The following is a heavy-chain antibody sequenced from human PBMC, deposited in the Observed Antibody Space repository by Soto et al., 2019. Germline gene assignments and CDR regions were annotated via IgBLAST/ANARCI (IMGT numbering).Heavy chain of an antibody. CDR2: IDPSDSYT. V-gene: IGHV5-10-1*01. CDR1: GYSFTSYW. J-gene: IGHJ6*02. Sequence: PGESLKISCKGSGYSFTSYWISWVRQMPGKGLEWMGRIDPSDSYTNYSPSFQGHVTISADKSISTAYLQWSSLKASDTAMYYCARHGDSSGYTSFYYYYGMDVWGQGTTVTVSS. D-gene: IGHD3-22*01. CDR3: ARHGDSSGYTSFYYYYGMDV.